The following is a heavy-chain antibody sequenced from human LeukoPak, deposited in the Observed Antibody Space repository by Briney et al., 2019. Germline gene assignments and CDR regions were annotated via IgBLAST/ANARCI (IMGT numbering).Heavy chain of an antibody. V-gene: IGHV4-59*08. CDR2: IYYSGST. CDR1: GGSISSYY. J-gene: IGHJ6*02. Sequence: SETLSLTCTVSGGSISSYYWSWIRQPPGKGLEWIGYIYYSGSTNYNPSLKSRVTISVETSKNQFSLKLSSVTAADTAVYYCASSYYYYYGMDVWGQGTTVTVSS. CDR3: ASSYYYYYGMDV.